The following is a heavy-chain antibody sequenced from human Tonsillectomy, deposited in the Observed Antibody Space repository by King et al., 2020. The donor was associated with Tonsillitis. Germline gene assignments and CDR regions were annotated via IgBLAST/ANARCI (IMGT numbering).Heavy chain of an antibody. CDR1: GFTFSSYS. D-gene: IGHD2-8*01. CDR3: ARDLSTNGVPTGY. Sequence: DVQLVESGGGLVKPGGSLRLSCAASGFTFSSYSMNWVRQAPGKGLEWVSSISSSSSYIYYADSVKGRFTISRDNAKNSLYLQMNSLRAEDTAVYYCARDLSTNGVPTGYWGQGTLVTVSS. CDR2: ISSSSSYI. V-gene: IGHV3-21*01. J-gene: IGHJ4*02.